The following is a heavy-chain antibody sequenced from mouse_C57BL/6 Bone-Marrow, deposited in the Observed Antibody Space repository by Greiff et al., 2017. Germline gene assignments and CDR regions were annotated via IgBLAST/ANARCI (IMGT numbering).Heavy chain of an antibody. V-gene: IGHV1-15*01. CDR2: IDPETGGT. Sequence: QVQLQQSGAELVRPGASVTLSCKASGYTFTDYEMHWVKQTPVHGLEWIGAIDPETGGTAYNQKFKGQAILTADKSSSTAYMELRSLTSEDSAVYYCTRYGEEGSLYYAMDYWGQGTSVTVSS. J-gene: IGHJ4*01. D-gene: IGHD6-1*01. CDR1: GYTFTDYE. CDR3: TRYGEEGSLYYAMDY.